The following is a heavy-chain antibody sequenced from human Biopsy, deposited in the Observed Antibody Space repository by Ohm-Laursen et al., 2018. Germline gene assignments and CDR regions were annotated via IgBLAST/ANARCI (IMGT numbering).Heavy chain of an antibody. CDR1: GLTFSRYS. J-gene: IGHJ6*02. D-gene: IGHD2-2*01. CDR3: ARVLLPAAAVHYGMDV. Sequence: SLRLSCTASGLTFSRYSMHWVRQAPGKGLEWVSSISSSSNFIYYGDSVKGRFTISRDNAKNSLYLQTNSLRAGDTAVYYCARVLLPAAAVHYGMDVWGQGTTVTVSS. CDR2: ISSSSNFI. V-gene: IGHV3-21*01.